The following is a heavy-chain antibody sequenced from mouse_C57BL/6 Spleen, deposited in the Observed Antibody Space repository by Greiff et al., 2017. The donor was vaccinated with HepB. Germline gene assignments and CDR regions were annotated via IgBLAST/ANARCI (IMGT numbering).Heavy chain of an antibody. CDR3: TPGMDY. V-gene: IGHV1-15*01. CDR1: GYTFTDYE. J-gene: IGHJ4*01. CDR2: IDPETGGT. Sequence: VQRVESGAELVRPGASVTLSCKASGYTFTDYEMHWVKQTPVHGLEWIGAIDPETGGTAYNQKFKGKAILTADKSSSTAYMELRSLTSEDSAVYYCTPGMDYWGQGTSVTVSS.